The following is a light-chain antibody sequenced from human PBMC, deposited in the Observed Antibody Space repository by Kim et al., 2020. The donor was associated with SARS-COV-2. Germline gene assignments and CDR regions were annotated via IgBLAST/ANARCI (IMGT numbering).Light chain of an antibody. J-gene: IGKJ1*01. V-gene: IGKV3D-15*01. Sequence: EIVVTQSPVTLSVSPGGRATLSCRASQGISSNLAWYQQKPGQAPRLLISGASTRATGIPARFSGGGSGTEFTLTISSLQSEDFAVYYCQQYHNWPPTFGQGTKVDIK. CDR2: GAS. CDR3: QQYHNWPPT. CDR1: QGISSN.